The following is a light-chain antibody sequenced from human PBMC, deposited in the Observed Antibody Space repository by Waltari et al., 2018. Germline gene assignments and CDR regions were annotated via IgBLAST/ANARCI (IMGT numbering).Light chain of an antibody. J-gene: IGLJ3*02. Sequence: QSALTQPASVSGSPGPSITISCTGTSSAVGGYNFVSWYQQHPGKAPKLMIYEVTTRPSGVSNRFSGSKSGNTASLTISGLLAEDEADYYCCSYTTTTTVVFGGGTKLTVL. CDR2: EVT. CDR3: CSYTTTTTVV. CDR1: SSAVGGYNF. V-gene: IGLV2-14*01.